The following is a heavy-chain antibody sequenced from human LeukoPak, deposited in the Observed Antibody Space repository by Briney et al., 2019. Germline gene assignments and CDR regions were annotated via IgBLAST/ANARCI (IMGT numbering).Heavy chain of an antibody. CDR1: GDSVSRSDSY. D-gene: IGHD6-13*01. Sequence: SETLSLTCSVSGDSVSRSDSYWDWIRQPPGKGLEWIGTIYYSGRTYYSPSLKSRVTISVDTSKNQFSLKLSSVTAADTAVYYCARSTIAAAGIRWFDPWGQGTLVTVSS. CDR2: IYYSGRT. J-gene: IGHJ5*02. CDR3: ARSTIAAAGIRWFDP. V-gene: IGHV4-39*07.